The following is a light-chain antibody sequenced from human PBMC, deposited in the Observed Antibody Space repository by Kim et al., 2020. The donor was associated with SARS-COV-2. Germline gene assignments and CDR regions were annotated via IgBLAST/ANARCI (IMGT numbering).Light chain of an antibody. CDR1: SSDVGGYNS. CDR2: DVT. V-gene: IGLV2-14*03. CDR3: SSYTTSSTWV. Sequence: QSALTQPASVSGSPGQSITISCTGTSSDVGGYNSVSWYQQHPGKAPKLMIYDVTYRPSGVSNRFSGSKSGNTASLTISGLQAEDEAYYYCSSYTTSSTWVFGGGTKVTVL. J-gene: IGLJ3*02.